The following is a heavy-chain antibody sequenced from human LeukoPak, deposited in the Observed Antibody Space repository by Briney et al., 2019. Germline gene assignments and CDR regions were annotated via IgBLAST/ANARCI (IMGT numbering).Heavy chain of an antibody. Sequence: PSETLSPTCTVSGASITSFYWSWIRQPAGKGLEWIGHIYTSGNTNYNPSLKSRVTMSVDTSKNQFSLKLSSVTAADTAVYYCAEGEIANRNPFTFDIWGQGTMVTVSS. CDR3: AEGEIANRNPFTFDI. J-gene: IGHJ3*02. D-gene: IGHD1-14*01. V-gene: IGHV4-4*07. CDR1: GASITSFY. CDR2: IYTSGNT.